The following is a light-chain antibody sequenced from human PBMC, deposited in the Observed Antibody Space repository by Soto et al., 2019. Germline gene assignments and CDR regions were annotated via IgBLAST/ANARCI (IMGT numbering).Light chain of an antibody. CDR3: QSYDSSLNASYV. Sequence: QSVLTQPPSVSGAPGQRVTISCTGSSSNIGAGYDVHWYQQLPGKAPKLLIYDNLNRPSGVPDRFSGSKSGTSASLAITGLQAEDEADYYCQSYDSSLNASYVFGTGTELTVL. V-gene: IGLV1-40*01. CDR2: DNL. J-gene: IGLJ1*01. CDR1: SSNIGAGYD.